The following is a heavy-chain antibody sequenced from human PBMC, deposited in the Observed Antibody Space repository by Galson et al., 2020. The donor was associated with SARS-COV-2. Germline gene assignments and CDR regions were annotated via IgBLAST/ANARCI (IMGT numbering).Heavy chain of an antibody. Sequence: GGSLRLSCTTSGFTFRDAWMSWVRQAPGKGLEWVGRIRSKSDGGTTDYAAPVKDRFIISRDDSTNTLYLQMNGLKTEDTAVYYCTTVSTIWGQGTLVTVSS. CDR3: TTVSTI. J-gene: IGHJ4*02. V-gene: IGHV3-15*01. CDR2: IRSKSDGGTT. CDR1: GFTFRDAW. D-gene: IGHD1-1*01.